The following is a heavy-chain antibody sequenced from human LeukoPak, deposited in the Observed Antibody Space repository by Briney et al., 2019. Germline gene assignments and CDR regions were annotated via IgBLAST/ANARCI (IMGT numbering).Heavy chain of an antibody. CDR2: IYTSGST. Sequence: PSETLSLTCAVYGGSFSGYYWSWIRQPPGKGLEWIGRIYTSGSTNYNPSLKSRVTMSVDTSKNQFSLKLSSVTAADTAVYYCARKGSGSYFDYWGQGTLVTVSS. CDR3: ARKGSGSYFDY. V-gene: IGHV4-59*10. J-gene: IGHJ4*02. CDR1: GGSFSGYY. D-gene: IGHD3-10*01.